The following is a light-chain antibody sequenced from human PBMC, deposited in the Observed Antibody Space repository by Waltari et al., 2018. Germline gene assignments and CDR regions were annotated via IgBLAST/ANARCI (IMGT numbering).Light chain of an antibody. CDR2: GAS. CDR1: KSVISNS. V-gene: IGKV3-20*01. Sequence: EIVLVQSPDTLALSPGDSATLSCRASKSVISNSLAWYQQRPGKAPRLLIYGASNRATGIPDRFSGSGSGTDFSLTISGLEPEDFAVFYCQQYATSPRTFGGGTRVDIK. J-gene: IGKJ4*01. CDR3: QQYATSPRT.